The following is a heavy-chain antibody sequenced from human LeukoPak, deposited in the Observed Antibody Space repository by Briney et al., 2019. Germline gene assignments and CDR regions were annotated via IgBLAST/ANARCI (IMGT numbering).Heavy chain of an antibody. D-gene: IGHD5-12*01. V-gene: IGHV3-53*01. CDR1: GFTVSGNS. J-gene: IGHJ3*02. Sequence: PGGSLRLSCVVSGFTVSGNSLTWVRQASGRGLEWVSLIHNDGTAIYRDSVKGRFTLSRDISKNMVSLQMSSLKVEDTAVHYCARQSLPTGDYSGYDFDAFDIWGQGTMVTVSS. CDR2: IHNDGTA. CDR3: ARQSLPTGDYSGYDFDAFDI.